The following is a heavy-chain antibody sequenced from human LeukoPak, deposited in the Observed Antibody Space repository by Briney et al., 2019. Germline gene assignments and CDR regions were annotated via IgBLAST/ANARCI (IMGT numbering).Heavy chain of an antibody. D-gene: IGHD3-22*01. CDR1: GYTFTIYG. J-gene: IGHJ5*02. CDR2: ISAYNGNT. V-gene: IGHV1-18*01. Sequence: WASVKVSCTASGYTFTIYGISWVRQAPGQGLEWMGWISAYNGNTNYAQKLQGRVTMTTDTSTSTAYMELRSLRSDDTAVYYCARAYYYDSSGYNNWFDPWGQGTLVTVSS. CDR3: ARAYYYDSSGYNNWFDP.